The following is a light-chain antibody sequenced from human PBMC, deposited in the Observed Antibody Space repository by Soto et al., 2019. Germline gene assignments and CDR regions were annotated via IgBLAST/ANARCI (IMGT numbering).Light chain of an antibody. J-gene: IGKJ1*01. CDR3: QQRANWPPVT. CDR2: DAS. V-gene: IGKV3-11*01. Sequence: EIVLTQSPGTLSLSPGERATLSCRASQIIMRKYLALYHQRFGQAPRLLIYDASKRATGVPARFSGSGSGTDFTLTITTLEPEDFAVYFCQQRANWPPVTFGQGTKV. CDR1: QIIMRKY.